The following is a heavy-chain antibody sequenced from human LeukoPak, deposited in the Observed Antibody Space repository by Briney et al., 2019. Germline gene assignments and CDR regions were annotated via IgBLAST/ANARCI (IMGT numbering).Heavy chain of an antibody. V-gene: IGHV3-23*01. CDR3: ANGSSDY. CDR2: ISGSGSST. J-gene: IGHJ4*02. CDR1: GFTFSSYG. D-gene: IGHD2-2*01. Sequence: GGTLRLSCAASGFTFSSYGMSWVRQAPGKGLEWVSAISGSGSSTYYAASVKGRFTISRDNSKNTLYLQMNSLRAEDTAVYYCANGSSDYWGQGTLVTVSS.